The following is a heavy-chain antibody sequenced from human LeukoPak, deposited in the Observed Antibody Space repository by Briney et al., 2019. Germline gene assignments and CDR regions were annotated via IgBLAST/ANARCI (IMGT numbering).Heavy chain of an antibody. J-gene: IGHJ4*02. V-gene: IGHV2-70*04. CDR3: ARSPGLEKGFDY. D-gene: IGHD6-6*01. CDR2: IDWDDDK. Sequence: ESGPTLVNPTQTLTLTCTFSGFSLSTTGVRMSWIRQPPGQALEWLARIDWDDDKFYNTSLKTRLTISKDTSKNRVVLTMTNMDPVDTATYYCARSPGLEKGFDYWGQGTLVTVSS. CDR1: GFSLSTTGVR.